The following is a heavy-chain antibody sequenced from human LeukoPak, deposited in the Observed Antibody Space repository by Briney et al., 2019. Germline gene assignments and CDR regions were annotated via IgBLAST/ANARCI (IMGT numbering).Heavy chain of an antibody. D-gene: IGHD3-22*01. J-gene: IGHJ5*02. CDR3: ARYTYYYDSSGYYYHWFDP. Sequence: GASVKVSCKASGYTFTSYAVHWVRQAPGQRLEWMGWTNAGNGNTKYSQKFQGRVTITRDTSASTAYMELSSLRSEDTAVYYCARYTYYYDSSGYYYHWFDPWGQGTLVTVSS. CDR2: TNAGNGNT. V-gene: IGHV1-3*01. CDR1: GYTFTSYA.